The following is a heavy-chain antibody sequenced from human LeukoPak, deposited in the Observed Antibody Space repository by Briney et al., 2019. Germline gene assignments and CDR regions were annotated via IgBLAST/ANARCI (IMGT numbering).Heavy chain of an antibody. Sequence: ASVKVSCKASGYTFTGYYMHWVRQAPGQGLEWMGRINPNSGGTNYAQKFQGRVTMTRDTSISTAYMELSRLRSDDTAVYYCARDIPGIAVAGTLPDYWGQGTLVTVSS. J-gene: IGHJ4*02. CDR3: ARDIPGIAVAGTLPDY. CDR2: INPNSGGT. V-gene: IGHV1-2*06. CDR1: GYTFTGYY. D-gene: IGHD6-19*01.